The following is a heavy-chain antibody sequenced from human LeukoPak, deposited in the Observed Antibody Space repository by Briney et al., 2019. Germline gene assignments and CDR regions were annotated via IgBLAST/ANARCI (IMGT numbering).Heavy chain of an antibody. D-gene: IGHD4-17*01. CDR2: ISISSSTI. Sequence: GSLRLSCAASGFPFSSYSMNWVRQAPGRGLEWVSYISISSSTIYYADSVKGRFTISRDNAKNSLYLQMDGLRAEDTAVYYCARYDYGDYEDYFYYMDVWGKGTAVSVSS. CDR1: GFPFSSYS. V-gene: IGHV3-48*01. CDR3: ARYDYGDYEDYFYYMDV. J-gene: IGHJ6*03.